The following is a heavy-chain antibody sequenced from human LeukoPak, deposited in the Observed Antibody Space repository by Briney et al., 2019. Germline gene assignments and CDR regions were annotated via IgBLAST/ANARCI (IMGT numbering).Heavy chain of an antibody. CDR1: GXTFTXYD. J-gene: IGHJ4*02. V-gene: IGHV1-8*01. D-gene: IGHD6-13*01. Sequence: VKVSCKAXGXTFTXYDINWVRQATGQGLEWMGWMNPNSGNTGYAQKFQGRVTMTRNTSISTAYMELSSLRSEDTAVYYCARGRRARFPGYSSSWYSRGPFDYWGQGTLVTVSS. CDR2: MNPNSGNT. CDR3: ARGRRARFPGYSSSWYSRGPFDY.